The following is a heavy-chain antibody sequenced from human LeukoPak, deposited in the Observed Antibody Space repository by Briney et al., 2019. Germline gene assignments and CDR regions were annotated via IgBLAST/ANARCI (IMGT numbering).Heavy chain of an antibody. CDR2: ISSGST. V-gene: IGHV4-59*08. CDR3: ARHQFGYCSGGTCYYWFDP. CDR1: GGSISSYY. Sequence: SETLSLTCTVSGGSISSYYWSWIRQSPGKRLEWIGDISSGSTNYNPSLKSRVTISVDTSKNQFSLRLSSVTAADTAVYYCARHQFGYCSGGTCYYWFDPWGQGTLVTVPS. D-gene: IGHD2-15*01. J-gene: IGHJ5*02.